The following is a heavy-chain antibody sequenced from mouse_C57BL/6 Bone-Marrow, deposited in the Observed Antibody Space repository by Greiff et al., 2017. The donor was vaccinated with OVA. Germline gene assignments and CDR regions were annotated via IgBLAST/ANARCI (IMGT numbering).Heavy chain of an antibody. V-gene: IGHV1-61*01. Sequence: VQLQQSGAELVRPGASVKLSCKASGYTFTSYWMDWVKQRPGQGLEWIGNIYPSDSETHYNQKFKDKATLTVDKSSSTAYMQLSSLTSEDSAVYYCAREGYYDGFAYWGQGTLVTVSA. J-gene: IGHJ3*01. D-gene: IGHD1-1*01. CDR3: AREGYYDGFAY. CDR1: GYTFTSYW. CDR2: IYPSDSET.